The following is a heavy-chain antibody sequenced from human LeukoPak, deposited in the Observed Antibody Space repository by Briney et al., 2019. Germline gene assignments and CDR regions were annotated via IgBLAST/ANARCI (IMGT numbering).Heavy chain of an antibody. CDR1: GFTFTNYA. CDR3: AKWGDYDILTGYYDPDY. V-gene: IGHV3-23*01. J-gene: IGHJ4*02. D-gene: IGHD3-9*01. Sequence: GGSLRLSCAASGFTFTNYAMYWVRQAPGKGLEWVSAVSGRDDSTYYADSVKGRFTITRDTSKNTLYLQMNSLRAEDTAVYYCAKWGDYDILTGYYDPDYWGQGTLVTVSS. CDR2: VSGRDDST.